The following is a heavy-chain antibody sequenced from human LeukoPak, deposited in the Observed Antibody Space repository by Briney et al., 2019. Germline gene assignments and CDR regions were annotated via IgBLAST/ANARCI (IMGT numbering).Heavy chain of an antibody. J-gene: IGHJ6*03. Sequence: GGSLRLSCAASGFTFSSYAMSWVRQAPGKGLEWVSAISGSGGSTYYADSVKGRFTISRDNSKNTLYLQMNSLRAEDTAVYYCAKAYRRGGDYYYYMDVWGKGTTVTVSS. CDR1: GFTFSSYA. CDR2: ISGSGGST. CDR3: AKAYRRGGDYYYYMDV. V-gene: IGHV3-23*01. D-gene: IGHD1-14*01.